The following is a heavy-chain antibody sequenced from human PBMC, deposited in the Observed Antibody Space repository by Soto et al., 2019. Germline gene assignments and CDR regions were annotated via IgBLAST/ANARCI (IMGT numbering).Heavy chain of an antibody. CDR1: GFTFSSHE. V-gene: IGHV3-48*03. J-gene: IGHJ5*02. CDR3: VRSWGVYCSSTRCYSPWLDP. CDR2: ISSSGSPI. Sequence: GGSLRLSCVASGFTFSSHEMNWVRQAPGKGLEWVSYISSSGSPIDYADSVRGRFTISRDNAKNSVILQMNSLRVEDTAVYYCVRSWGVYCSSTRCYSPWLDPWGQGTLVTVSS. D-gene: IGHD2-2*02.